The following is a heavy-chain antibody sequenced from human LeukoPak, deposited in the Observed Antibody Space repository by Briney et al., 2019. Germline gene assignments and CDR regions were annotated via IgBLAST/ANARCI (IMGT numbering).Heavy chain of an antibody. D-gene: IGHD3-10*01. J-gene: IGHJ4*02. CDR2: ISGSGSDA. V-gene: IGHV3-23*01. CDR1: GFTFSSYA. Sequence: RGSLRLSCAASGFTFSSYAMSWVRQVPGKGLEWVSAISGSGSDAYYADPVKGRFTISRDNSKSTLYLQMNSLRAEDTAVYYCAKDLGGEGGSGFPGYWGQGTLVTVSS. CDR3: AKDLGGEGGSGFPGY.